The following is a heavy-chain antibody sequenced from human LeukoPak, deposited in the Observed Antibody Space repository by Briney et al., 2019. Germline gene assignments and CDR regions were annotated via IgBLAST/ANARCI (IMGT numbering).Heavy chain of an antibody. D-gene: IGHD2-15*01. CDR3: ARGGWQRLGPYYYDF. CDR2: IIYDGYYK. Sequence: PGGSLRLSCAASGFSFTNYGVHWVRQPPGKGLEWVAVIIYDGYYKYYADSVKGRFTLSRDNSKNTLYLQMDSLRPEDTALYYCARGGWQRLGPYYYDFWGQGTLVTVSS. V-gene: IGHV3-30*03. J-gene: IGHJ4*02. CDR1: GFSFTNYG.